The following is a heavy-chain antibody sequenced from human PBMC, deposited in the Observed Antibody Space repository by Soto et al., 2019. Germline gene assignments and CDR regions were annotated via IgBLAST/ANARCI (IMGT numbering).Heavy chain of an antibody. CDR1: GQSFSGHS. CDR3: ARGSGIVALPGELEDVNYDY. V-gene: IGHV4-34*01. J-gene: IGHJ4*02. D-gene: IGHD1-1*01. CDR2: INESGST. Sequence: QVRLQQWGAGLMKPSETLSLSCAVYGQSFSGHSWAWIRQPPGKGLEWIGEINESGSTYYNPSLKSRVTISTDTSKNQFSLKLSSVSAADTAAYFCARGSGIVALPGELEDVNYDYWGQGTLVNVSS.